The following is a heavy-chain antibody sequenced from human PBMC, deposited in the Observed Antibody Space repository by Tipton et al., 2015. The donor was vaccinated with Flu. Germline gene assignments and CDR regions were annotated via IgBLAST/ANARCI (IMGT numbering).Heavy chain of an antibody. J-gene: IGHJ6*02. CDR1: GGSMSSFY. CDR2: MYAGGNT. V-gene: IGHV4-4*07. Sequence: TLSLTCTVSGGSMSSFYWSWIRKPAGKGLEWMGRMYAGGNTKYNPSLKSRVTMSVDTSKNQFSLRLTSVTAADTAVYYCARDLWNDRRAYYYYGVDVWGQGTTVTVSS. CDR3: ARDLWNDRRAYYYYGVDV. D-gene: IGHD1-1*01.